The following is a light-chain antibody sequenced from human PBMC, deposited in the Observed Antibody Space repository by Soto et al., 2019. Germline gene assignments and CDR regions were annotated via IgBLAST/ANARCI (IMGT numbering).Light chain of an antibody. Sequence: ELVLTQSPGTLSLSPGERATLSCRASPIVSSSYLAWYQQKPGQAPRLLIYGASSRATGSPDRFSGSGSGTDFTLTISRLEPEDFAVYYCQQYGSSPWTFGQGTKV. CDR3: QQYGSSPWT. CDR2: GAS. J-gene: IGKJ1*01. CDR1: PIVSSSY. V-gene: IGKV3-20*01.